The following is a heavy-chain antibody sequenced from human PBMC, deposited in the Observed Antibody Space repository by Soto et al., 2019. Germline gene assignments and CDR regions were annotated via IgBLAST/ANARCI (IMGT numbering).Heavy chain of an antibody. CDR3: AKEGRGSGSHYNSFGY. J-gene: IGHJ4*02. V-gene: IGHV3-53*01. D-gene: IGHD3-10*01. CDR1: GFTVGNNY. Sequence: EVQLVESGGGLIQPGGSLKLSCAASGFTVGNNYMSWVRQAPGKGLEWVSLIYSTGTTQYADSVKGRFTVSRDNAKNTLYLQMNSLRAEDTAVYSCAKEGRGSGSHYNSFGYWGQGTLVTVSS. CDR2: IYSTGTT.